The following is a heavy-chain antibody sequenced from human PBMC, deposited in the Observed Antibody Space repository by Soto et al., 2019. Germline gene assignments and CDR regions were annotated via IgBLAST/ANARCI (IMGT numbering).Heavy chain of an antibody. CDR1: GFTVSTYH. J-gene: IGHJ4*02. CDR2: IYSGGST. Sequence: GGSLRLSCAASGFTVSTYHMSWVRQAPGKGLEWVSVIYSGGSTYYADSVKGRFTISRDNSKNTLYLQMNSLRAEDTAVYYCAKEDYYDSSGYYFLIGYWGQGTLVTVSS. CDR3: AKEDYYDSSGYYFLIGY. V-gene: IGHV3-66*01. D-gene: IGHD3-22*01.